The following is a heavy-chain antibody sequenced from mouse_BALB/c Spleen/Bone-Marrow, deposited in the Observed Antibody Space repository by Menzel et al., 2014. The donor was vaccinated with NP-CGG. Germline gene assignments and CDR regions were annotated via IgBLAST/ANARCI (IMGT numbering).Heavy chain of an antibody. CDR1: GFDFXRYW. CDR2: INPDSSTI. V-gene: IGHV4-1*02. J-gene: IGHJ3*01. D-gene: IGHD4-1*01. CDR3: ARGDWAWFVY. Sequence: EVKVIESGGGLVQPGGSLKLSCAASGFDFXRYWMSWVRQAPGKRLEWIGEINPDSSTINYTPSLKDKFIISRDNAKNTLYLQMSKVRSEDTALYYCARGDWAWFVYWGQGTLVTVSA.